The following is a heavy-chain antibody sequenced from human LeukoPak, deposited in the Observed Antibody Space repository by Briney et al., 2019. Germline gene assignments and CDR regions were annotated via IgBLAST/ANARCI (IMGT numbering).Heavy chain of an antibody. V-gene: IGHV1-46*01. CDR2: IHPSGSST. Sequence: ALVKVSCKASGYTFTSYYMHWVRQAPGRGLEWIGIIHPSGSSTSFAQKFQRRVTMTTDMSTRTVYMELSSLSFEDTAVYYCARDGITGTIAWDYWGQGTLVTVSS. CDR3: ARDGITGTIAWDY. CDR1: GYTFTSYY. J-gene: IGHJ4*02. D-gene: IGHD1-20*01.